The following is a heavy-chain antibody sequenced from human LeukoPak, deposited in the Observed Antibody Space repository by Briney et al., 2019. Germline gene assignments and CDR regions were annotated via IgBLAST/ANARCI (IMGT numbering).Heavy chain of an antibody. CDR2: IIPIFGTA. V-gene: IGHV1-69*06. Sequence: SVRVSCTASGGTFSSYAISWVRQAPGQGLEWMGGIIPIFGTANYAQKFQGRVTITADKSTSTAYMELSSLRSEDTAVYYCARVGSGDCSSTSCYRSGNWFDPWGQGTLVTVSS. D-gene: IGHD2-2*01. J-gene: IGHJ5*02. CDR1: GGTFSSYA. CDR3: ARVGSGDCSSTSCYRSGNWFDP.